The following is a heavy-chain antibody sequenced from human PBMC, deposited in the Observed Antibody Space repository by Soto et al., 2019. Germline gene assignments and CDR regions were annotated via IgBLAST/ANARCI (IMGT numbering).Heavy chain of an antibody. J-gene: IGHJ5*02. Sequence: SETLSLTCAVYGGSFSGYYWSWIRQPPGKGLEWIGEINHSGSTNYNPSLKSRVTISVVTSKNQFSLKLSSVTAADTAVYYCARTKRYYCSSTSCYSSWFDPWGQGTLVTVSS. D-gene: IGHD2-2*01. V-gene: IGHV4-34*01. CDR1: GGSFSGYY. CDR3: ARTKRYYCSSTSCYSSWFDP. CDR2: INHSGST.